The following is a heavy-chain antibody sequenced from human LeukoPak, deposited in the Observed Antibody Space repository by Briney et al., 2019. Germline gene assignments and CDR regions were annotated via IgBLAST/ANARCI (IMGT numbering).Heavy chain of an antibody. D-gene: IGHD2-2*01. Sequence: ASVKVSCKASGYTFTSYGISWVRQAPGQGLEWMGWISGYTGNTNYEQKLQGRVTMTTDTSTSTAYMELRSLRSDDTAVYYCAREGHCSSTVCYDPYNWFDPWGQGTLVTVSS. CDR1: GYTFTSYG. CDR3: AREGHCSSTVCYDPYNWFDP. CDR2: ISGYTGNT. J-gene: IGHJ5*02. V-gene: IGHV1-18*01.